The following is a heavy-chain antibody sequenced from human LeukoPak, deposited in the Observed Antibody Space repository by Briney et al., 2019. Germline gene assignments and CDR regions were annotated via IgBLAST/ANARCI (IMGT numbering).Heavy chain of an antibody. D-gene: IGHD6-19*01. CDR1: GGTFSSYA. Sequence: GASVKVSCKASGGTFSSYAISWVRQAPGQGLEGMGGIIPIFGTANYAQKFQGRVTITADESTSTAYMELSSLRSEDTAVYYCARGHMEQWLHYGMDVWGQGTTVTVSS. CDR3: ARGHMEQWLHYGMDV. CDR2: IIPIFGTA. V-gene: IGHV1-69*13. J-gene: IGHJ6*02.